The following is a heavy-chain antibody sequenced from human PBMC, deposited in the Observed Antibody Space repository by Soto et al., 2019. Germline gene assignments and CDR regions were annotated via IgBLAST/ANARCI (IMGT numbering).Heavy chain of an antibody. D-gene: IGHD2-15*01. CDR3: ASWLKGPDIGNYYYGMDV. CDR1: GGAFSDYA. Sequence: QVQLVQSGAEVKKPGSSVKVSCKASGGAFSDYAFSWVRQAPGQGLEWLGGIMPIFRAPDYAQKFQGRVTITADELRGKAYMEMCSLRSEDTAVYYCASWLKGPDIGNYYYGMDVWGQGTTVTVS. CDR2: IMPIFRAP. J-gene: IGHJ6*02. V-gene: IGHV1-69*12.